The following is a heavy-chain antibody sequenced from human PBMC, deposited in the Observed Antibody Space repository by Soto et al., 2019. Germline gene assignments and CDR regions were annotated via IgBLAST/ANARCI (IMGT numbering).Heavy chain of an antibody. CDR2: IYYSGST. V-gene: IGHV4-59*01. J-gene: IGHJ4*02. CDR1: GGSISSYY. CDR3: AGGGSSGYSYYFDY. Sequence: QVQLQESGPGLVKPSETLSLTCTVSGGSISSYYWSWIRQPPGKGLEWIGYIYYSGSTNYNPSLKCRVTISVDTSKNQFSLKLSSVTAADTAVYYCAGGGSSGYSYYFDYWGQGTLVTVSS. D-gene: IGHD3-22*01.